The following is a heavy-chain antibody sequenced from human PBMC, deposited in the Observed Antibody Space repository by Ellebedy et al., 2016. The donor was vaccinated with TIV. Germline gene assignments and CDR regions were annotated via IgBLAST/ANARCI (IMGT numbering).Heavy chain of an antibody. D-gene: IGHD5-24*01. J-gene: IGHJ4*02. CDR1: GYSFTSYW. CDR3: ARRRDGYNSLFDY. Sequence: ASVKVSCKGSGYSFTSYWIGWVRQIPGKGLEWMGIIYPGDSDTRYSPSFQGQVTISTDKSISTAYLQWSSLKASDTAMYYCARRRDGYNSLFDYWGQGTLVTVSS. V-gene: IGHV5-51*01. CDR2: IYPGDSDT.